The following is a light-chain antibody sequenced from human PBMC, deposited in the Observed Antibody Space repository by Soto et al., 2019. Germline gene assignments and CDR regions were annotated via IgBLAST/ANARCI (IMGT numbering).Light chain of an antibody. CDR1: QSLTHSSGYNY. CDR2: LGS. J-gene: IGKJ5*01. Sequence: EIVLTQSPLSLSVSPGEPASIACSSSQSLTHSSGYNYLDWYLLKSGQPPQLVIYLGSNRGSGVPDRFSGSGSGTHFTLTISRVETEDAGVYVCMQPLQPVIPFVPGTRMEI. V-gene: IGKV2-28*01. CDR3: MQPLQPVIP.